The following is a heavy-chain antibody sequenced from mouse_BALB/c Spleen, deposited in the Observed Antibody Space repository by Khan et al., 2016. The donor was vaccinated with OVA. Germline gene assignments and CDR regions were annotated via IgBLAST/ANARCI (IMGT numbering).Heavy chain of an antibody. CDR3: RRIYRSDFDY. CDR1: GYSFTGYF. CDR2: INPHIGET. V-gene: IGHV1-20*02. Sequence: IQLVQSGPELVRPGASVKISCKASGYSFTGYFMNWVMQSHGKSLEWIGRINPHIGETFYNQRFKDKATLTVDESSNTAHMELRSLASEDSAVYYCRRIYRSDFDYGGQGTTLTVSS. J-gene: IGHJ2*01. D-gene: IGHD1-1*01.